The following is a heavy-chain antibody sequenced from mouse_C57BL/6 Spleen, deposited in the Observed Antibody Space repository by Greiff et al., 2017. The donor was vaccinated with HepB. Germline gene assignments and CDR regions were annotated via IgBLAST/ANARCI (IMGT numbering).Heavy chain of an antibody. D-gene: IGHD3-3*01. CDR3: ARRDLGYAMDY. CDR2: IYPRSGNT. CDR1: GYTFTSYG. V-gene: IGHV1-81*01. J-gene: IGHJ4*01. Sequence: QVQLKESGAELARPGASVKLSCKASGYTFTSYGISWVKQRTGQGLEWIGEIYPRSGNTYYNEKFKGKATLTADKSSSTAYMELRSLTSEDSAVYFCARRDLGYAMDYWGQGTSVTVSS.